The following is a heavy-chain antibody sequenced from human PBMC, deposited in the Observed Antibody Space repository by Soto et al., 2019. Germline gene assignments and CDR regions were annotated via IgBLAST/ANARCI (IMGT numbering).Heavy chain of an antibody. D-gene: IGHD6-13*01. CDR2: ISWDGGST. V-gene: IGHV3-43D*03. CDR3: AKPREIYSWYDAFDI. CDR1: GFTFDDYA. Sequence: GGSLRLSCAASGFTFDDYAMHWVRQAPGKGLEWVSLISWDGGSTYYADSVKGRFTISRDNSKNSLYLQMNSLRAEDTALYYCAKPREIYSWYDAFDIWGQGTMVTVSS. J-gene: IGHJ3*02.